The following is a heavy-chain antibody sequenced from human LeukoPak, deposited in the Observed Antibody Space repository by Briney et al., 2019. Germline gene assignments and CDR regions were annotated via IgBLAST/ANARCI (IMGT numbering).Heavy chain of an antibody. D-gene: IGHD2-15*01. CDR3: AKEGDLYCSGGSCYFAVFDI. J-gene: IGHJ3*02. V-gene: IGHV3-23*01. CDR1: GFTFSSYA. Sequence: GGSLRLSCAASGFTFSSYAMSWVRQAPGKGLEWVSAISGSGGSTYYADSVKGRFTISRDNSKNTLYLQMNSLRAEDTAVYYCAKEGDLYCSGGSCYFAVFDIWGQGTMVTASS. CDR2: ISGSGGST.